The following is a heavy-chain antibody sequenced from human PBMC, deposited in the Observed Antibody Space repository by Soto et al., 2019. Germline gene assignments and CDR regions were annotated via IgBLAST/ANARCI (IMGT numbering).Heavy chain of an antibody. J-gene: IGHJ3*02. D-gene: IGHD3-9*01. Sequence: SETLSLTCTVSGGSISSYYWSWIRQPPGKGLEWIGYIYYSGSTNYNPSYKSRVTISVDTSKNQFSLKLISVTAADTAVYYCARLTYYDILTGPKGAFDIWGQGTMVTVSS. V-gene: IGHV4-59*08. CDR3: ARLTYYDILTGPKGAFDI. CDR2: IYYSGST. CDR1: GGSISSYY.